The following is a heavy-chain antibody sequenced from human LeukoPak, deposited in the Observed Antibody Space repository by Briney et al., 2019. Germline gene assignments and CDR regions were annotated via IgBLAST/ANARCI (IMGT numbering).Heavy chain of an antibody. Sequence: SETLSLTCAAYGGSFSGYYWSWIRQPPGKGLEWIGEINHSGSTNYNPSLKSRVTISVDTSKNQFSLKLSSVTAADTAVYYCARGRWPRYPYFDYWGQGTLVTVSS. V-gene: IGHV4-34*01. D-gene: IGHD5-24*01. CDR3: ARGRWPRYPYFDY. CDR2: INHSGST. CDR1: GGSFSGYY. J-gene: IGHJ4*02.